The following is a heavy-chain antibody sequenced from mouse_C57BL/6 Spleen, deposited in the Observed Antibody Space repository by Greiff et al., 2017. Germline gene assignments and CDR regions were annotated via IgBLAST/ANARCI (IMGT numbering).Heavy chain of an antibody. V-gene: IGHV3-6*01. CDR3: ATTGTSYAMDY. J-gene: IGHJ4*01. CDR2: ISYDGSN. D-gene: IGHD4-1*02. CDR1: GYSITSGYY. Sequence: EVHLVESGPGLVKPSQSLSLTCSVTGYSITSGYYWNWIRQFPGNKLEWMGYISYDGSNNYNPSLKNRISITRDTSKNQFFLKLNSVTTEDTATYYCATTGTSYAMDYWGQGTSVTVSS.